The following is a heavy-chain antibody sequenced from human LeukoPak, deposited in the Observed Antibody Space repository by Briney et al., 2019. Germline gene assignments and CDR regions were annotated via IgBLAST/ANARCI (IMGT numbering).Heavy chain of an antibody. Sequence: ASVKVSCKPSGYTFTGYYMHWVRQAPGQGLEWMGWINPSSGGTNYPQKFQGRVTMTRDTSLSTAYMELSGLRSDDTAVYYCARGVVAATFYYYMDVWDKGTTVTVSS. J-gene: IGHJ6*03. CDR2: INPSSGGT. CDR1: GYTFTGYY. CDR3: ARGVVAATFYYYMDV. D-gene: IGHD2-15*01. V-gene: IGHV1-2*02.